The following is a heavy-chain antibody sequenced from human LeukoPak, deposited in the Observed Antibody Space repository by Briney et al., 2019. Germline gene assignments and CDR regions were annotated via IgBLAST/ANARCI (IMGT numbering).Heavy chain of an antibody. CDR3: ATLTMIVV. CDR2: ISGRCGST. CDR1: GFTFSSYA. D-gene: IGHD3-22*01. V-gene: IGHV3-23*01. Sequence: GGSLRLSCAASGFTFSSYATSWVSQAPGKGLEWVSAISGRCGSTYYADSVKGRFTISKDNSKNTLYLQMNSLRAEDTAVYYCATLTMIVVWGEGTLVTVSS. J-gene: IGHJ4*02.